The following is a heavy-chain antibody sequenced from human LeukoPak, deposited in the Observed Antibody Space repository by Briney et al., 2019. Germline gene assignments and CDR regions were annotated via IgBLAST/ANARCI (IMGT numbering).Heavy chain of an antibody. CDR3: ARVAAAGHFDY. CDR1: GFTFSSCD. J-gene: IGHJ4*02. D-gene: IGHD6-13*01. V-gene: IGHV3-13*05. CDR2: IGTAGDP. Sequence: GGSLRLSCAASGFTFSSCDMHWVRQATGKGLEWVSAIGTAGDPYYPGSVKGRFTISRENAKNSLYLQMNSLRAGDTAVYYCARVAAAGHFDYWGQGTLVTVSS.